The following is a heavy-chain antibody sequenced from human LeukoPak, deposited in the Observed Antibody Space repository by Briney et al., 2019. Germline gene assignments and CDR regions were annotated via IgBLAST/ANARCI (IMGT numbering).Heavy chain of an antibody. J-gene: IGHJ4*02. CDR2: IYYSGST. CDR3: ARQTFGELFGY. D-gene: IGHD3-10*01. Sequence: WVRQAPGKGLEWIGSIYYSGSTYYNPSLKSRVTISVDTSKNQFSLKLSSVTAADTAVYYCARQTFGELFGYWGQGTLVTVSS. V-gene: IGHV4-39*01.